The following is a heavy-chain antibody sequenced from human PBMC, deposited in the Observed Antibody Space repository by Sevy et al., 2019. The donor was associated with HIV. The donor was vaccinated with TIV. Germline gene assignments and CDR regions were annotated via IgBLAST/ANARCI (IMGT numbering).Heavy chain of an antibody. J-gene: IGHJ4*02. CDR1: GYTFTSYG. CDR3: ARLYDYYDSSGSRSYFDY. Sequence: ASVKVSCKASGYTFTSYGISWVRQAPGQGLEWMGWISAYNGNTNYAQKLQGRVTMTTDTSTGTAYMELRSLRSDDTAVYYCARLYDYYDSSGSRSYFDYWGQGTLVTVSS. CDR2: ISAYNGNT. D-gene: IGHD3-22*01. V-gene: IGHV1-18*04.